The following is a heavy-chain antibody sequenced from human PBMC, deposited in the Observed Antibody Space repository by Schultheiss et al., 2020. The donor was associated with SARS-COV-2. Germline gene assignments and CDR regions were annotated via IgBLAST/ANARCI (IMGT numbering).Heavy chain of an antibody. CDR3: ARARRAPAAAGTWNAAFDI. V-gene: IGHV1-2*02. Sequence: ASVKVSCKASGYTFTGYYMHWVRQAPGQGLEWMGWINPNSGGTNYAQKFQGRVTMTRDTSISTAYMELSRLRSDDTAVYYCARARRAPAAAGTWNAAFDIWGQGTMVTVSS. D-gene: IGHD6-13*01. J-gene: IGHJ3*02. CDR1: GYTFTGYY. CDR2: INPNSGGT.